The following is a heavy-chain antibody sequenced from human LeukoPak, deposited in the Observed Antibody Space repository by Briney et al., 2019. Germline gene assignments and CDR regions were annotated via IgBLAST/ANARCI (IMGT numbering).Heavy chain of an antibody. J-gene: IGHJ6*01. D-gene: IGHD3-10*01. CDR1: GDSVSSNSAA. CDR2: TYYRSKWDN. CDR3: AREGITMVGGVGWHYYGMDG. Sequence: SQTLSLTFAISGDSVSSNSAAWNWIRQSPSRGLEWLGRTYYRSKWDNHYAVSVKSRITINPDTSKSQFSLQLNSLTPEDTAVYYCAREGITMVGGVGWHYYGMDGWGQGTTVTVSS. V-gene: IGHV6-1*01.